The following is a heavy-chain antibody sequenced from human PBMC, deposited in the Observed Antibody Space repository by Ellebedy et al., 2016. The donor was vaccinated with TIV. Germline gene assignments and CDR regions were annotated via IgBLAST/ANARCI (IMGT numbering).Heavy chain of an antibody. Sequence: MPSETLSLTCTVSGGSISSGDYYWSWIRQPPGKGLEWIGYIYYSGSTYYNPSLKSRVTISVDTSKNQFSLKLSSVTAADTAVYYCARGLGVVPAAIGGWFDPWGQGTLVTVSS. CDR1: GGSISSGDYY. CDR3: ARGLGVVPAAIGGWFDP. J-gene: IGHJ5*02. CDR2: IYYSGST. V-gene: IGHV4-30-4*01. D-gene: IGHD2-2*01.